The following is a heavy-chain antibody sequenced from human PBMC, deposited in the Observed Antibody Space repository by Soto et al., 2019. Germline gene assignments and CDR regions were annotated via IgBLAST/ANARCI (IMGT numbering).Heavy chain of an antibody. J-gene: IGHJ3*02. CDR1: GYSFTSYW. CDR3: ASTHITTNYYDNDAFDI. Sequence: GESLKISCKGSGYSFTSYWIGWVRQMPGKGLEWMGIIYPGDSDTRYSPSFQGQVTISADKSISTAYLQWSSLKASDTAMYYCASTHITTNYYDNDAFDIWGQGTMVTVSS. CDR2: IYPGDSDT. D-gene: IGHD3-22*01. V-gene: IGHV5-51*01.